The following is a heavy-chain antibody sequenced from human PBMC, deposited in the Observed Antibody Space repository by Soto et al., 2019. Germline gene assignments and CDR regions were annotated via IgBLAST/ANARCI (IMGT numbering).Heavy chain of an antibody. CDR1: GYTFTNYG. Sequence: ASVKVSCKTSGYTFTNYGISWVRQAPGQGLEWMGWISAHTGNTNYAQKFQGRVTMTTDTSTSTAYMELRSLRSDDTAVYYCAKDGSSSWLPSGMDVWGQGTTVTVSS. V-gene: IGHV1-18*01. CDR3: AKDGSSSWLPSGMDV. CDR2: ISAHTGNT. J-gene: IGHJ6*02. D-gene: IGHD6-13*01.